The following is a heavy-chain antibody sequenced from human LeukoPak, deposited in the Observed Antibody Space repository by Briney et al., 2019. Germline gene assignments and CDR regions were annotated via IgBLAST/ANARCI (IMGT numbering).Heavy chain of an antibody. CDR3: ARGLTGDS. CDR2: INPNTGDT. CDR1: GYSLNAYY. Sequence: ASVKVSCTASGYSLNAYYMNWVRQAPGQGLEWMGWINPNTGDTNYAQKFQGRVTMTRDRSISTVYMELSSLRFDDTAVYYCARGLTGDSWGQGTLVTVSS. V-gene: IGHV1-2*02. J-gene: IGHJ4*02. D-gene: IGHD3-9*01.